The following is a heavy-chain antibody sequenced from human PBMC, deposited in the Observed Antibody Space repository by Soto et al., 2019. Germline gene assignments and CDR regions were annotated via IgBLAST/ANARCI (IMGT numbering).Heavy chain of an antibody. V-gene: IGHV4-30-2*01. CDR2: IYHSGST. CDR1: GGSISSGGYS. Sequence: SETLSLTCAVSGGSISSGGYSWSWIRQPPGKGLEWIGYIYHSGSTYYNPSLKSRVTISVDRSKNQFSLKLSSVTAADTAVYYCARSELGCSGGRCYQPFDYWGQGTLVTVSS. CDR3: ARSELGCSGGRCYQPFDY. J-gene: IGHJ4*02. D-gene: IGHD2-15*01.